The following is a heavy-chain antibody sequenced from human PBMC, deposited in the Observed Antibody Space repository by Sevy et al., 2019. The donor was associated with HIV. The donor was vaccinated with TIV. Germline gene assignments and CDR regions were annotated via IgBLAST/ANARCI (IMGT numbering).Heavy chain of an antibody. CDR3: TREGAPYRNIRYCSGDNCYYNWFDP. CDR1: GFIFNDYA. Sequence: GGSLRLSCAASGFIFNDYAMHWVRQAPGKGLEWVAVISDDGNNKYYTDSVEGRFTISRDNSMDTLYLQMNSLRAVDTAIYYCTREGAPYRNIRYCSGDNCYYNWFDPWGQGTLVTVSS. D-gene: IGHD2-15*01. CDR2: ISDDGNNK. V-gene: IGHV3-30*10. J-gene: IGHJ5*02.